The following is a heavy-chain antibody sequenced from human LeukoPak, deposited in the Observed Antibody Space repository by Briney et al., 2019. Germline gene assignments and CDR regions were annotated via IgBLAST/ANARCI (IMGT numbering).Heavy chain of an antibody. V-gene: IGHV3-23*01. J-gene: IGHJ4*02. CDR3: AKDRPNYYGSNGHYYKLNGDC. Sequence: PGGSLRLSWAAYGFTFSSYAMSWVRQAPGKGLEWVSSITSSGAATYYADSVKGRFTISRDNSDNTLYLQMNSLRAEDTAVYYCAKDRPNYYGSNGHYYKLNGDCWGQGTLVTVYS. CDR1: GFTFSSYA. CDR2: ITSSGAAT. D-gene: IGHD3-22*01.